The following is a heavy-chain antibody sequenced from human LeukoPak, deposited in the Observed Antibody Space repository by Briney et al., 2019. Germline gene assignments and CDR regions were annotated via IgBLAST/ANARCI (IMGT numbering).Heavy chain of an antibody. J-gene: IGHJ4*02. Sequence: GGSLRLSCKGSGYSFTSYWINWVRQMPGKGLEWMGRIDPSDSYTNYSPSFQGHVTISADKSISAAYLQWSSLKASDTAMYYCARLKYDSSGHPLDYWGQGTLVTVST. CDR1: GYSFTSYW. CDR3: ARLKYDSSGHPLDY. V-gene: IGHV5-10-1*01. CDR2: IDPSDSYT. D-gene: IGHD3-22*01.